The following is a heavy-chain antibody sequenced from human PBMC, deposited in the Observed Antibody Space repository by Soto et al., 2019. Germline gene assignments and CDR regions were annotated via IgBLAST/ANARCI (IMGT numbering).Heavy chain of an antibody. CDR1: GFTFSNAW. CDR3: TNTETGVDGLLPLDY. J-gene: IGHJ4*02. D-gene: IGHD2-21*02. V-gene: IGHV3-15*01. CDR2: IKSKTDGGTT. Sequence: EVQLVESGGGLVKPGGSLRLSCAASGFTFSNAWMSWVRQAPGKGLEWVGRIKSKTDGGTTDYAAPVKGRFTISRDDSKNTLYLQMNSLKTEDTAVYYCTNTETGVDGLLPLDYWGQGTLVTVSS.